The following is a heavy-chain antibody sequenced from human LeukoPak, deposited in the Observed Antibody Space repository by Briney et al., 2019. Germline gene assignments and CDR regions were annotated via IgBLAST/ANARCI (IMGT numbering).Heavy chain of an antibody. CDR3: ARAPPNDYDSSVYFSSFDH. J-gene: IGHJ4*02. D-gene: IGHD3-22*01. CDR2: ISGSGGST. CDR1: GFTFSSYA. V-gene: IGHV3-23*01. Sequence: GGSLRLSCAASGFTFSSYAMSWVRQAPGKGLEWVSAISGSGGSTYYADSVKGRFTISRDNSKNTLYLQMNSLRAEDTAVYYCARAPPNDYDSSVYFSSFDHWGQGALVTVSS.